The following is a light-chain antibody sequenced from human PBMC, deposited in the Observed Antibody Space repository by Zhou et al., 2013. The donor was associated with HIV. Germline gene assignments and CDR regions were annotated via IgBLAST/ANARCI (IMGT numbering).Light chain of an antibody. V-gene: IGKV3-11*01. CDR2: DAS. CDR1: QSVSSY. J-gene: IGKJ4*01. Sequence: EIVLTQSPGTLSLSPGERVTLSCRASQSVSSYLAWYQQKPGQAPRLLIYDASNRATGIPARFSGSGSGTDFTLTISSLEPEDFAVYYCQQRSNWPPLTFGGGTKVEIK. CDR3: QQRSNWPPLT.